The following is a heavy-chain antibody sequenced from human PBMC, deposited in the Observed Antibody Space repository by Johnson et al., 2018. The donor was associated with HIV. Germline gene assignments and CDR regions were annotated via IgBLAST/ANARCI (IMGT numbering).Heavy chain of an antibody. V-gene: IGHV3-66*02. CDR3: ARNSWGSSSGSRI. CDR1: GITVSSNY. Sequence: VQLVESGGGLVQPGGSLRLSCAASGITVSSNYISWVRQAPGKGLEWVSVIFSVGSAHYADSVKGRFIISRDNSKNMLYLQMNSLRPEDTAVYYCARNSWGSSSGSRIWGQGTMVTVSS. J-gene: IGHJ3*02. CDR2: IFSVGSA. D-gene: IGHD6-6*01.